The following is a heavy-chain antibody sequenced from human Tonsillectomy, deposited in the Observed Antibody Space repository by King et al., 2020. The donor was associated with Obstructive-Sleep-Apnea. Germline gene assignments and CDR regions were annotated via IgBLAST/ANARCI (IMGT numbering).Heavy chain of an antibody. Sequence: EVQLVESGGGLVQPGGSLRLSCAASGFTFSSYSMNWVRQAPGKGLEWVSYISSSSSTIYYADSVKGRFTISRDNAKNSLYLQMNSLRAEDTAVYYCARDVPLPYGRGDYFDYWGQGTLVTVSS. J-gene: IGHJ4*02. V-gene: IGHV3-48*01. CDR1: GFTFSSYS. CDR3: ARDVPLPYGRGDYFDY. D-gene: IGHD3-10*02. CDR2: ISSSSSTI.